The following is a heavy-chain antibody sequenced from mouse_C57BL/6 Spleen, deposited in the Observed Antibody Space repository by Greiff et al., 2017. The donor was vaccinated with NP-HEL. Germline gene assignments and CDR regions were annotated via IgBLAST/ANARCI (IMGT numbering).Heavy chain of an antibody. J-gene: IGHJ1*03. CDR1: GFTFSSYA. CDR3: ARDGDYDDWYFDV. CDR2: ISDGGSYT. D-gene: IGHD2-4*01. Sequence: EVQVVESGGGLVKPGGSLKLSCAASGFTFSSYAMSWVRQTPEKRLEWVATISDGGSYTYYPDNVKGRFTISRDNAKNNLYLQMSQLKSEDTAMYYCARDGDYDDWYFDVWGTGTTVTVSS. V-gene: IGHV5-4*01.